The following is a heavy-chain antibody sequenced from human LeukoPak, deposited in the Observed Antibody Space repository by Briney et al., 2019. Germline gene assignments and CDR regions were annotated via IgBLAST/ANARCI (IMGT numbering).Heavy chain of an antibody. Sequence: GGSLRLSCAASGFTFNCCWKNWVRQAPGKGLEWVATINQDGSEKYYVDSVKGRFTISRDNAKDSVYLQMNSLRVEDTAVYYCARDAATSGYDLLDYWGQGALVTVSS. CDR1: GFTFNCCW. CDR2: INQDGSEK. D-gene: IGHD5-12*01. V-gene: IGHV3-7*01. J-gene: IGHJ4*02. CDR3: ARDAATSGYDLLDY.